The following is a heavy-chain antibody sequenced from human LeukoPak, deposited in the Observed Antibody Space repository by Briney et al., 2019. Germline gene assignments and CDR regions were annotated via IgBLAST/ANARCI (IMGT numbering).Heavy chain of an antibody. J-gene: IGHJ4*02. CDR1: GFTFSSYS. Sequence: GSLRLSCAASGFTFSSYSMNWVRQAPGKGLEWVSSISSGSSYIYYADSLKGRFTISRDNAKNSLYLQMNSLRAEDTAVYYCARDLGIAVPRSIDYWGQGTLVTVSS. D-gene: IGHD6-19*01. V-gene: IGHV3-21*01. CDR2: ISSGSSYI. CDR3: ARDLGIAVPRSIDY.